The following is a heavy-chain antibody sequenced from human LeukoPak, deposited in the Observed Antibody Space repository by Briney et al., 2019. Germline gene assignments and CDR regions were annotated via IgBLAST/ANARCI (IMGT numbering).Heavy chain of an antibody. CDR3: ARGGSFSGGF. CDR2: IRGDGRAT. J-gene: IGHJ4*02. V-gene: IGHV3-74*01. Sequence: GGSLRLSCAASGFTFSSYWMHWVRQAPGKGLVWVSRIRGDGRATTYADSVKGRFTISRDNARNSLYLQMNSLSDEDTAVYHCARGGSFSGGFWGQGTLVTVSS. CDR1: GFTFSSYW. D-gene: IGHD6-19*01.